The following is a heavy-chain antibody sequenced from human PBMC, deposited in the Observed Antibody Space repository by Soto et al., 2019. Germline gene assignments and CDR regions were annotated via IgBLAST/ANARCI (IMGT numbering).Heavy chain of an antibody. Sequence: ASVKVSCKASGYTFTGYYMHWVRQAPGQGLEWMGWINPNSGGTNYAQRFQGWVTMTRDTSISTAYMELSRLRSDDTAVYSCARGPFRDDLLSGYYNYRNYYYYGMDVWGQGTTVTVSS. CDR1: GYTFTGYY. D-gene: IGHD3-9*01. CDR2: INPNSGGT. J-gene: IGHJ6*02. V-gene: IGHV1-2*04. CDR3: ARGPFRDDLLSGYYNYRNYYYYGMDV.